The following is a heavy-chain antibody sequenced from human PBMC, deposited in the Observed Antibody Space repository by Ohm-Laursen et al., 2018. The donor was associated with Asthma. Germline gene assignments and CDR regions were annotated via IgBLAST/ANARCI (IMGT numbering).Heavy chain of an antibody. Sequence: ASVKVSCKTSGYSFTDYYINWVRQAPGQRPEWMGWIYIGNTNYAPNFRDRITMTTDTSTNTAYMELRSLTSDDTAVYYCVRDVVDRFDYWGQGSLVIVSS. CDR2: IYIGNT. V-gene: IGHV1-18*04. D-gene: IGHD2-21*01. J-gene: IGHJ4*02. CDR3: VRDVVDRFDY. CDR1: GYSFTDYY.